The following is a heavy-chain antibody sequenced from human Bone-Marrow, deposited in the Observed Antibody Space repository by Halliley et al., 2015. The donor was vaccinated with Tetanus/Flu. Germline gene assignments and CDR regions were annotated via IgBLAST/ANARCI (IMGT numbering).Heavy chain of an antibody. CDR3: ARVLYSTSPGGYYGLDV. Sequence: CAASGFTFSRYIMHWVRQAPGKGLQWVAGISYDGSYKDHAESVKGRFTISRDNSRNTLYLQLSSLRPADTAVYYCARVLYSTSPGGYYGLDVWGQGTTVTVSS. J-gene: IGHJ6*02. CDR1: GFTFSRYI. D-gene: IGHD4-4*01. V-gene: IGHV3-30*04. CDR2: ISYDGSYK.